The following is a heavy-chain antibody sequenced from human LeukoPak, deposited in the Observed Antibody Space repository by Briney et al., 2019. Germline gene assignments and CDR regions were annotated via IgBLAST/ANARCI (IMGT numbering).Heavy chain of an antibody. J-gene: IGHJ4*02. D-gene: IGHD5-12*01. V-gene: IGHV3-7*01. CDR1: GFTFSNYW. CDR2: IKQDGSEK. CDR3: ARAGGYASSWGY. Sequence: PGGSLRLSCAASGFTFSNYWMSWVRQAPGKGLEWVANIKQDGSEKNYVDSVKGRFTISRDNAKNSLDLQMHSLGAEDTAVYYCARAGGYASSWGYWGQGALVTVSS.